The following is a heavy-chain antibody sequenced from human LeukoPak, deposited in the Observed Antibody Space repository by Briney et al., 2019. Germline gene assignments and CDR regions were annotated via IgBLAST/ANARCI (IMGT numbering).Heavy chain of an antibody. CDR2: ISSSSRYI. Sequence: PGGSLRLSCAASGFTFSSYSMNWVRQAPGKGLEWVSSISSSSRYIYYADSVKGRFTVSRDNSKNTLYLQMNSLRAEDTAVYYCATRYGSGTYYMGYWGQGTLVTVTS. J-gene: IGHJ4*02. CDR3: ATRYGSGTYYMGY. CDR1: GFTFSSYS. D-gene: IGHD3-10*01. V-gene: IGHV3-21*04.